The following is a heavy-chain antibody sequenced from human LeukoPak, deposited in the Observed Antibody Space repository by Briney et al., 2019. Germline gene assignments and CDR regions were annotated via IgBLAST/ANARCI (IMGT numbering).Heavy chain of an antibody. Sequence: PGGSLRLSCAAPGFTFSDHYMDWVRQAPGKGLEWVGRTRNKVNNYTTEYAASVKGRFTISRDDSKSSLYLQMNSLKTEDTAVYYCARVFRGYNYNGVDYWGQGTLVTVSS. CDR1: GFTFSDHY. J-gene: IGHJ4*02. V-gene: IGHV3-72*01. CDR3: ARVFRGYNYNGVDY. CDR2: TRNKVNNYTT. D-gene: IGHD5-18*01.